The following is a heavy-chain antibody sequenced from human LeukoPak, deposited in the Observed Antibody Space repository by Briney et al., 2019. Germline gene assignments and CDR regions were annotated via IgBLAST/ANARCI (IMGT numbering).Heavy chain of an antibody. V-gene: IGHV1-46*01. D-gene: IGHD3-3*01. CDR2: INPSGGST. CDR1: GYTFTSYY. Sequence: ASVNVSCKASGYTFTSYYMHWVRQAPARGLEWMGIINPSGGSTSYAQTFQGRVTMTRDTSTSTVYMELSSLRSEDTAVYYCARGGTNDFWGGRLSGPFDPWGQGTLVTVSS. J-gene: IGHJ5*02. CDR3: ARGGTNDFWGGRLSGPFDP.